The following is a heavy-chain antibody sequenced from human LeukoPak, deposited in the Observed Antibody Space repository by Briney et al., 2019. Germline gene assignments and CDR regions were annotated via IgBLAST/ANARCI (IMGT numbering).Heavy chain of an antibody. CDR3: ARVLQPIDCSSTSCFYYYYGMDV. Sequence: ASVKVSCKASGYTFTSYGISWVRQAPGQGLEWMGWISAYSGNTNYAQKLQGRVTMTTDTSTSTAYMELRSLRSDDTAVYYCARVLQPIDCSSTSCFYYYYGMDVWGQGTTVTVSS. CDR1: GYTFTSYG. D-gene: IGHD2-2*01. CDR2: ISAYSGNT. J-gene: IGHJ6*02. V-gene: IGHV1-18*01.